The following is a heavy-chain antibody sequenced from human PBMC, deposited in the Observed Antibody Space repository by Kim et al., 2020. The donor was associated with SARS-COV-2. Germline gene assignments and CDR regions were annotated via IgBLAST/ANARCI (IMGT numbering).Heavy chain of an antibody. J-gene: IGHJ4*02. D-gene: IGHD1-1*01. V-gene: IGHV1-18*01. Sequence: ASVKVSCKASGYTFTSYGISWVRQAPGQGLEWMGWISAYNGNTNYAQKLQGRVTMTTDTSTSTAYMELRSLRSDDTAVYYCARSDPFPIRRTTLYYFDYWGQGTLVTVSS. CDR3: ARSDPFPIRRTTLYYFDY. CDR1: GYTFTSYG. CDR2: ISAYNGNT.